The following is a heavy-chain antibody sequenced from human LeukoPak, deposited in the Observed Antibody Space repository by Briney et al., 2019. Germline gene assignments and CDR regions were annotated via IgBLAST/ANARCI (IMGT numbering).Heavy chain of an antibody. CDR1: EFTFVRYA. Sequence: GGSLRLSCAASEFTFVRYAMNWVRQAPGKGLEWVANIKEDGSEKYYGDSVKGRFTISRDNAKNSLYLQMNSLRAEDTAVYYCARDSSGYQWGQGTLVTVSS. V-gene: IGHV3-7*01. D-gene: IGHD3-22*01. CDR3: ARDSSGYQ. CDR2: IKEDGSEK. J-gene: IGHJ4*02.